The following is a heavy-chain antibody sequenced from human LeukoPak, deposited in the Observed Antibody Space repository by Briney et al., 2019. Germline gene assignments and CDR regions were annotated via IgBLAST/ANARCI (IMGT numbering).Heavy chain of an antibody. Sequence: GGSLRLSCAASGFTFGSYAMLWVRQAPGKGLEWVAVISYDASNTYYADSVKGRFTISRDNSKNTLYLQMNSLRAEDTAVYYCAREAYSSIAAAGSFDYWGQGTLVTVSS. CDR2: ISYDASNT. CDR3: AREAYSSIAAAGSFDY. J-gene: IGHJ4*02. V-gene: IGHV3-30*04. D-gene: IGHD6-13*01. CDR1: GFTFGSYA.